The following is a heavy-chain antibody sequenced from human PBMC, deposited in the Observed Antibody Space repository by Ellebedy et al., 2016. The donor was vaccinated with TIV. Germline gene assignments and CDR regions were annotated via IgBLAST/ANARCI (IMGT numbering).Heavy chain of an antibody. V-gene: IGHV3-33*01. D-gene: IGHD6-19*01. Sequence: GESLKISCAASGFTFSIYGMQWVRQTPGKGLEWIAVIWYNGSKKFYAESVKGRFTISRDNSKNTLYLQMNSLGVEDTAVYHCARDPGIAEPGTVPPNIAFDLWGQGALVTVSS. CDR3: ARDPGIAEPGTVPPNIAFDL. CDR1: GFTFSIYG. J-gene: IGHJ4*02. CDR2: IWYNGSKK.